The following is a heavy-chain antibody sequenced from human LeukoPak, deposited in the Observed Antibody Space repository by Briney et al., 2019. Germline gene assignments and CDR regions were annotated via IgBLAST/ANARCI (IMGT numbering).Heavy chain of an antibody. V-gene: IGHV3-7*04. CDR1: GFTFSNYW. D-gene: IGHD4-17*01. CDR2: IKTDGSEK. CDR3: ARAYGDYPLTWFDY. Sequence: GGSLRLSCEGSGFTFSNYWMGWVRQAPGKGLQWVANIKTDGSEKYYADSVKGRLTISRDSSKNTLYLQMNSLRAEDTAVYYCARAYGDYPLTWFDYWGQGTLVTVSS. J-gene: IGHJ4*02.